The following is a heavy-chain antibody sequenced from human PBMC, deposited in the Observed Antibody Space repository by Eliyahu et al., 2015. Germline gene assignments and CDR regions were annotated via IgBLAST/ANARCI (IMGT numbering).Heavy chain of an antibody. J-gene: IGHJ4*02. CDR2: INDRGST. CDR3: ARCLYRGYIYSQPLSA. Sequence: QLQPWGAGLLKPSETLSLXCXXHXGSFXGFYWSWXRQSPXKGLEWIGDINDRGSTKYNPSLESRVTISPDTSKNQFSLKLTSVTAADTAVYYCARCLYRGYIYSQPLSAWGPGTLVTVSS. D-gene: IGHD5-12*01. V-gene: IGHV4-34*01. CDR1: XGSFXGFY.